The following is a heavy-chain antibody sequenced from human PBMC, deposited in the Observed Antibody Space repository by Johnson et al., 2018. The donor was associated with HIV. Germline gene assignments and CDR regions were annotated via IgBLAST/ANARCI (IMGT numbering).Heavy chain of an antibody. Sequence: QVQLVESGGGVVQPGGSLRLSCAASGFTFSSYGMHWVRQAPGKGLEWVAFIRYDGSNKYYADSVKGRFTISRDNSKNTLYLQMNSLRGEDTAVYYCAKGDSSSWLSAFDIWGQGTLVTVSS. CDR2: IRYDGSNK. D-gene: IGHD6-13*01. V-gene: IGHV3-30*02. CDR1: GFTFSSYG. J-gene: IGHJ3*02. CDR3: AKGDSSSWLSAFDI.